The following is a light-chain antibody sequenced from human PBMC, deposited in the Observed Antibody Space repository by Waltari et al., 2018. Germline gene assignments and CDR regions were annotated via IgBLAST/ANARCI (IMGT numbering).Light chain of an antibody. CDR1: QSISNW. J-gene: IGKJ2*01. CDR3: QQYNDYPYT. V-gene: IGKV1-5*03. CDR2: KAS. Sequence: DIQMTQSPSTLSASVGDRVTITCRASQSISNWLAWNQQKPGKAPKLLIYKASSLESGVPSTFSGSGSGTEFTLTISSLQPDDFATYYCQQYNDYPYTFGQGTKLEI.